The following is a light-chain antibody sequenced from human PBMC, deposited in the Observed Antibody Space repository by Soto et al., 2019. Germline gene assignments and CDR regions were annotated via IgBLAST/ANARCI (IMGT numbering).Light chain of an antibody. V-gene: IGKV1-5*01. J-gene: IGKJ5*01. CDR2: DAS. CDR1: QSISSW. CDR3: QHYNNWPIT. Sequence: DIQMTPSPSTLSASVVDRVTIPCRASQSISSWLAWYQQKPGKAPKLLIYDASSLESGVPSRFSGSGSGTEFTLSISSLQSEDFAVYYCQHYNNWPITFGQGTRLEIK.